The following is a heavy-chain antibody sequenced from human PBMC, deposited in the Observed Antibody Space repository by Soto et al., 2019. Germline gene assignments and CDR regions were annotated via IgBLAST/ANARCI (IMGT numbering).Heavy chain of an antibody. J-gene: IGHJ4*02. Sequence: QVQLVQSGAEEKKPGSSVKVSCKASGGTFSRYAINWVRQAPGQGLEWLGGIIPIFRTPHYARKFQGRVTITADEAXSTAYMXXTSLRSEDTAVYFCARVGPSYYFDYWGQGTLVTVSS. CDR1: GGTFSRYA. V-gene: IGHV1-69*12. CDR3: ARVGPSYYFDY. D-gene: IGHD3-10*01. CDR2: IIPIFRTP.